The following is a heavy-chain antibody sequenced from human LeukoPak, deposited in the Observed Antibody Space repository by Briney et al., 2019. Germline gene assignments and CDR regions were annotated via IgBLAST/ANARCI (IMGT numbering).Heavy chain of an antibody. V-gene: IGHV4-4*07. CDR2: FYTSGST. D-gene: IGHD1-26*01. CDR1: GGSISTYF. Sequence: SETLSLTCTVSGGSISTYFWSWIRQPAGKGLEWIGRFYTSGSTSYNPSLKSRLTMSADTSKNQFSLKLSSVTAADTAVYYCGRHLVGATTWFDPWGQGTLVTVSS. CDR3: GRHLVGATTWFDP. J-gene: IGHJ5*02.